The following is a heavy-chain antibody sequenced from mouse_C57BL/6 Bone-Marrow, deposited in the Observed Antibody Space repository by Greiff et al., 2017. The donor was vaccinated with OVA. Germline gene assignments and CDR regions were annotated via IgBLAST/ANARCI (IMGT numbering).Heavy chain of an antibody. CDR2: INPSSGYT. D-gene: IGHD5-1*01. J-gene: IGHJ3*01. CDR1: GYTFTSYT. Sequence: VQLQQSGAELARPGASVKMSCKASGYTFTSYTMHWVKQRPGQGLEWIGYINPSSGYTKYNQKFKDKATLTADKSSSTAYMQLSSLTSEDSAVYYCARPYGTYAAWFAYWGQGTLVTVSA. V-gene: IGHV1-4*01. CDR3: ARPYGTYAAWFAY.